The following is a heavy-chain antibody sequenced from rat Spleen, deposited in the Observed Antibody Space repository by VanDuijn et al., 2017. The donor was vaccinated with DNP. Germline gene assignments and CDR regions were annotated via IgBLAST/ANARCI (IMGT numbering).Heavy chain of an antibody. J-gene: IGHJ2*01. Sequence: EVQLVESGGGLVQPGRSLKLSCAVSRITFSDHNMAWVRQAPKKGLEWVATISHDGSSTYYRYSVKGRFIISRNNAKSTLYLQMDSLRSEDTATYYCATVLFDYWGQGVMVTVSS. V-gene: IGHV5-7*01. CDR1: RITFSDHN. CDR2: ISHDGSST. CDR3: ATVLFDY.